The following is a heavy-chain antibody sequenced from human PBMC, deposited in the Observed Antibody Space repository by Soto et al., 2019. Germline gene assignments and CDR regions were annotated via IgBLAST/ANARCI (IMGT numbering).Heavy chain of an antibody. CDR1: GGSITSYY. D-gene: IGHD5-12*01. J-gene: IGHJ4*02. CDR2: IYFSGSA. V-gene: IGHV4-59*08. CDR3: ARRYSGYGDY. Sequence: QVQLQESGPGLVKPSETLSLTCTVSGGSITSYYWSWIRQPPGKGLEWIGYIYFSGSANYNPSLKSRVSISVDTSKNQFSLKLSSVTAAATAVYYCARRYSGYGDYWGQGTLVTVSS.